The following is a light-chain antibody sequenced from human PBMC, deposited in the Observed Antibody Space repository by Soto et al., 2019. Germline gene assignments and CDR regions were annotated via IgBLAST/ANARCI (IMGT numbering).Light chain of an antibody. CDR1: SSDVGSYNL. Sequence: QSVLTQPASVSGSPGQSITISCTGTSSDVGSYNLISWYQQYPGKAPKLMIYEVSKRPSGVSNRFSGSKSGNTASLTIFGLQAEDEADYYCCSYAASSTFYVFGTGTKVTVL. CDR2: EVS. J-gene: IGLJ1*01. CDR3: CSYAASSTFYV. V-gene: IGLV2-23*02.